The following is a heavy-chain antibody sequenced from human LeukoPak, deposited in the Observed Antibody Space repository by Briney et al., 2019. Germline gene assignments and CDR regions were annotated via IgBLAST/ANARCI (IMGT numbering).Heavy chain of an antibody. CDR1: GFSVTTKS. J-gene: IGHJ6*03. V-gene: IGHV3-53*01. CDR3: ARVVAAIALRDYHYVDV. D-gene: IGHD2-21*02. Sequence: GGSLRHSCAASGFSVTTKSMRWVRQAPGKGLECVSIIYSCDVTAYSEPVKGRYTISRDSHTNTLYLQMDSLRADDSAVYFCARVVAAIALRDYHYVDVWGKGASVTVSS. CDR2: IYSCDVT.